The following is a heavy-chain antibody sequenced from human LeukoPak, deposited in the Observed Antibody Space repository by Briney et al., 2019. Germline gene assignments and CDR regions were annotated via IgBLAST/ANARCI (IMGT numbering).Heavy chain of an antibody. D-gene: IGHD3-10*01. CDR1: GVSISSYY. V-gene: IGHV3-66*01. J-gene: IGHJ4*02. CDR3: ARGHGDFDC. CDR2: ICTGGTT. Sequence: ETLSLTCTVSGVSISSYYWSWIRQPPGKGLEWVSVICTGGTTYYADSVKGRFTISRDNSKNTLYLQMNSLRAEDTAVYYCARGHGDFDCWGQGTLVTVSS.